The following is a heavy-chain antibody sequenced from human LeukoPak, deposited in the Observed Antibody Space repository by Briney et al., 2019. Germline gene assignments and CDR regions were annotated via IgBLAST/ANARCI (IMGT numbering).Heavy chain of an antibody. V-gene: IGHV3-53*01. CDR3: ATGRIQLWYAY. Sequence: GGSLRLSCAASGFTLSSNYMSWVRQPPGKGLEWVSLIDSAGSAFYADSMKGRFTISRDNSRNTLYLQMNSLRAEDTAVYYCATGRIQLWYAYWGHGTLVTVSS. CDR2: IDSAGSA. D-gene: IGHD5-18*01. CDR1: GFTLSSNY. J-gene: IGHJ4*01.